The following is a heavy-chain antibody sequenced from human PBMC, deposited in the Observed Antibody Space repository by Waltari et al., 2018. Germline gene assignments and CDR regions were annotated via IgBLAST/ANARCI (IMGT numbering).Heavy chain of an antibody. V-gene: IGHV4-61*02. D-gene: IGHD6-13*01. CDR3: ARDVPVAGKDGYYYYYYMDV. CDR1: GGSISSGSYY. CDR2: IYTSGST. J-gene: IGHJ6*03. Sequence: QVQLQESGPGLVKPSQTLSLTCTVSGGSISSGSYYWSWIRQPAGKGLEWIGRIYTSGSTNYNPSLKSRVTMSVDTSKNQFSLKLSSVTAADTAVYYCARDVPVAGKDGYYYYYYMDVWGKGTTVTVSS.